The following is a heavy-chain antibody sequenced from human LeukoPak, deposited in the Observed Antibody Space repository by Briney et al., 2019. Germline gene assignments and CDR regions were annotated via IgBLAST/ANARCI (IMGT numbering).Heavy chain of an antibody. CDR3: AKHPQD. V-gene: IGHV3-48*03. Sequence: GGSLRLSCAASGFSFSSYEMNWLRQAPGKGPEWVSYISSSGNTIYYADSVRGRFTISRDNAKNSLYLQMNSLRAEDTAVYYCAKHPQDWGQGTLVSVSS. J-gene: IGHJ4*02. CDR1: GFSFSSYE. CDR2: ISSSGNTI.